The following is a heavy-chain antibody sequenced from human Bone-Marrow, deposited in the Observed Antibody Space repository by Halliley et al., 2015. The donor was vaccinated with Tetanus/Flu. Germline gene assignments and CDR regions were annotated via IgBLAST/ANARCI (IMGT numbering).Heavy chain of an antibody. CDR2: IFYGGST. CDR3: ARGRVYGDFAYFDL. J-gene: IGHJ2*01. D-gene: IGHD4-17*01. Sequence: TLSLTCTVSGDSLGSYYWSWIRQPPGKGLEWIGYIFYGGSTRYNPSLNSRVTISKDTSKNQFSLKVTSGTAADTAVYYCARGRVYGDFAYFDLWGRGSLVTVSS. V-gene: IGHV4-59*01. CDR1: GDSLGSYY.